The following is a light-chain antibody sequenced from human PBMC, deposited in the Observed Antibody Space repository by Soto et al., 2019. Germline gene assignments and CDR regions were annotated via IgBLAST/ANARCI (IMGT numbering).Light chain of an antibody. Sequence: QSALPQPASVSGSPGRSITISCTGTSSDVGGYNYVSWYQQHPGKAPKLMIYDVSNRPSGVSNRFSGSKSGNTASLTISGLQAEDEADYYCSSYTSSSTRVFGTGTKVTVL. CDR2: DVS. CDR3: SSYTSSSTRV. CDR1: SSDVGGYNY. J-gene: IGLJ1*01. V-gene: IGLV2-14*01.